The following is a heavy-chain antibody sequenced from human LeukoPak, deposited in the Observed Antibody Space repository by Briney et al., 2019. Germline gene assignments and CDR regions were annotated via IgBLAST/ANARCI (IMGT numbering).Heavy chain of an antibody. CDR3: AKGVGVRGGYYYGMDV. CDR1: GFTFSSYA. J-gene: IGHJ6*02. Sequence: GGSLRLFCAASGFTFSSYAMSWVRQAPGKGLEWVSAISGSGGSTYYADSVKGRFTISRDNSKNTLYLQMNSLRAEDTAVYYCAKGVGVRGGYYYGMDVWGQGTTVTVSS. V-gene: IGHV3-23*01. CDR2: ISGSGGST. D-gene: IGHD3-10*01.